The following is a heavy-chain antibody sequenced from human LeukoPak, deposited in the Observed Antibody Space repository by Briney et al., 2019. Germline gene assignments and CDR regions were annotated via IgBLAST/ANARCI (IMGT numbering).Heavy chain of an antibody. J-gene: IGHJ4*02. CDR3: AKDSYYYDSSGYSPNYFDY. D-gene: IGHD3-22*01. CDR1: GFTFSNYW. V-gene: IGHV3-74*01. CDR2: IYTDGSSA. Sequence: PGGSLRLSCAASGFTFSNYWMHWVRQAPGKGLVWVSCIYTDGSSARYADSVKGRFTISRDNAKNTLYLQMNSLRAEDTAVYYCAKDSYYYDSSGYSPNYFDYWGQGTLVTVSS.